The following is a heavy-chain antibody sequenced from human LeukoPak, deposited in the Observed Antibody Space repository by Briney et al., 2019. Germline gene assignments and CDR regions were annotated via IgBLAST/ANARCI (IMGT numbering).Heavy chain of an antibody. J-gene: IGHJ4*02. Sequence: GGSLRLSCAASGFTFSSFGMNWVRQAPGKGLEWVSSISSSSSYIYYADSVKGRFTISRDNAKNSLYLQMNSLRAEDTAVYYCARAVDDYGDKFDYWGQGTLVTVSS. D-gene: IGHD4-17*01. CDR1: GFTFSSFG. CDR2: ISSSSSYI. CDR3: ARAVDDYGDKFDY. V-gene: IGHV3-21*01.